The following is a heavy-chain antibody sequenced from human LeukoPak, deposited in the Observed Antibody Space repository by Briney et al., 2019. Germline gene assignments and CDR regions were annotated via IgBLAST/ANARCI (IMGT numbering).Heavy chain of an antibody. V-gene: IGHV3-30-3*01. J-gene: IGHJ3*02. D-gene: IGHD6-13*01. Sequence: RPGGSLRLSCAASGFTFSSYAMHWVRQAPGKGLEWVAVISSVGSNKYYADSVKGRFTISRDNSKNTLYLQMNSLRAEDTAVYYCARDQENSRSSSRKVRAFDIWGQGTMDTVSS. CDR1: GFTFSSYA. CDR3: ARDQENSRSSSRKVRAFDI. CDR2: ISSVGSNK.